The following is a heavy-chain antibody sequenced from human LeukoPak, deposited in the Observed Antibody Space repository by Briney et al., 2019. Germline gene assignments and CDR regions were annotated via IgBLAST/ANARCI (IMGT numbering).Heavy chain of an antibody. V-gene: IGHV3-7*03. CDR2: INHNGNAN. CDR3: ARGGGLDV. Sequence: GGSLRLSCAASGFTFSSYWMNWARQAPGKGLEWVASINHNGNANYYVDSVKGRFTISRGNAKNSLYLQMSNLRAEDTAVYFCARGGGLDVWGQGATVTVSS. CDR1: GFTFSSYW. D-gene: IGHD3-16*01. J-gene: IGHJ6*02.